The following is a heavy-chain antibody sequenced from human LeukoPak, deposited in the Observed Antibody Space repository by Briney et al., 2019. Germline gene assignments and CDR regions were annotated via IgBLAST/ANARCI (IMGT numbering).Heavy chain of an antibody. Sequence: ASVKVSCKASGYTFTGYYMHWVRQAPGQGLEWMGRINPNSGGTNYAQKFQGRVTMTRDTSISTAYMELSSLRSEDTAVYYCARAMTTVTRGFDYWGQGTLVTVSS. CDR1: GYTFTGYY. J-gene: IGHJ4*02. V-gene: IGHV1-2*06. D-gene: IGHD4-17*01. CDR2: INPNSGGT. CDR3: ARAMTTVTRGFDY.